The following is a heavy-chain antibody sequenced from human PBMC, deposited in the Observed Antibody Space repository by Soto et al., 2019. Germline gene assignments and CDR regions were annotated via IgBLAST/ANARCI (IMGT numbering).Heavy chain of an antibody. J-gene: IGHJ6*02. CDR1: GYTFTGYY. V-gene: IGHV1-2*02. D-gene: IGHD3-9*01. Sequence: ASVKVSCKASGYTFTGYYMHWVRQAPGQGLEWMGWINPNSGGTNYAQKFQGRVTMTRDTSISTAYMELGRLRSDDTAVYYCARGGGELRYFDWFPTQGYYYYGMDVWGQGTTVTVSS. CDR2: INPNSGGT. CDR3: ARGGGELRYFDWFPTQGYYYYGMDV.